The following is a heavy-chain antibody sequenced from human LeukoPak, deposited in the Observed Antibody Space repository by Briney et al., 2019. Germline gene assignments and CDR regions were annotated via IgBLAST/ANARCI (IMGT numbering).Heavy chain of an antibody. D-gene: IGHD4/OR15-4a*01. CDR1: GGSIGSYY. CDR2: IYFTWTT. CDR3: AREDPQTRVPEGLDV. J-gene: IGHJ6*02. V-gene: IGHV4-59*01. Sequence: SETLSLTCAVSGGSIGSYYWSWLRQPPGRALECIGYIYFTWTTNYNPSRKSRVTISVDTSRNQFSLSLTSVTAADTAVYYCAREDPQTRVPEGLDVWGQGTTVTVSS.